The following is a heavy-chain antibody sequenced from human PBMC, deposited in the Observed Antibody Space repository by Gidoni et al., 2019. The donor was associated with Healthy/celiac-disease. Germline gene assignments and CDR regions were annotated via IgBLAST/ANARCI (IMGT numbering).Heavy chain of an antibody. V-gene: IGHV3-23*01. D-gene: IGHD3-22*01. CDR1: GFTFSSYA. J-gene: IGHJ3*02. CDR2: ISGSGGST. CDR3: AKESYYYDSSGDQDAFDI. Sequence: EVQLLESGGGLVQPGGSLRLSCAASGFTFSSYAMSWVRQAPGKGLEWVSAISGSGGSTYYADSVKGRFTISRDNSKNTLYLQMNSLRAEDTAVYYCAKESYYYDSSGDQDAFDIWGQGTMVTVSS.